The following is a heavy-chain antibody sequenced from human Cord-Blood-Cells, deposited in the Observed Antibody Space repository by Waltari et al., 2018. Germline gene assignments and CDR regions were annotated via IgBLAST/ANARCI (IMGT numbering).Heavy chain of an antibody. V-gene: IGHV3-7*01. CDR3: ARNSGSYIDY. D-gene: IGHD1-26*01. Sequence: EVQLVESGGGLVQPGGSLRLSCAASGFTFSSYWSTWVRQAPGKGLEWVANIKQDGSEKYYVDSVKGRFTISRDNAKNSLYLQMNSLRAEDTAVYYCARNSGSYIDYWGQGTLVTVSS. J-gene: IGHJ4*02. CDR2: IKQDGSEK. CDR1: GFTFSSYW.